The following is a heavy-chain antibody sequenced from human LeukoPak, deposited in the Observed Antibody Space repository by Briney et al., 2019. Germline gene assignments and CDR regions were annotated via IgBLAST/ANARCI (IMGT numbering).Heavy chain of an antibody. CDR1: GYTFTSYD. Sequence: ASVKVSCKASGYTFTSYDINWVRQATGQGLEWMGWMNPNSGNTGYAQKFQGRVTMTRNTSISTAYMELSSLRSEDTAVYYCARGHFGLRYFDWLPDYWGQGTLVTVSS. CDR3: ARGHFGLRYFDWLPDY. J-gene: IGHJ4*02. D-gene: IGHD3-9*01. V-gene: IGHV1-8*01. CDR2: MNPNSGNT.